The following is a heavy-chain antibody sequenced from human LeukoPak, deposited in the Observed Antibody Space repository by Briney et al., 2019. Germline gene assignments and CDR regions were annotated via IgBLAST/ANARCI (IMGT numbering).Heavy chain of an antibody. V-gene: IGHV3-30*18. CDR2: ISYDGSNK. J-gene: IGHJ4*02. D-gene: IGHD3-10*01. Sequence: GGSLRLSCAASGFTFSSYGMHWVRQAPGKGLEWVAVISYDGSNKYYADSVKGRFTICGDNSKTTLYMQMNSLRAEDTAVYYCAKDRRYYGSGSYMDCWGQGTLVTVSS. CDR1: GFTFSSYG. CDR3: AKDRRYYGSGSYMDC.